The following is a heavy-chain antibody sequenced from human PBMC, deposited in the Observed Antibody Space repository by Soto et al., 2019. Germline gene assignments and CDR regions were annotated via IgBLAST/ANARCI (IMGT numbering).Heavy chain of an antibody. CDR2: IYTSGST. Sequence: SETLSLTCTVSGGSISSYYWSWIRQPAGKGLEWIGRIYTSGSTNYNPSLKSRATMSVDTSKNQFSLKLSSVTAADTAVYYCARGPWQDIVVVVAASGAFDIWGQGTMVTV. D-gene: IGHD2-15*01. CDR3: ARGPWQDIVVVVAASGAFDI. V-gene: IGHV4-4*07. J-gene: IGHJ3*02. CDR1: GGSISSYY.